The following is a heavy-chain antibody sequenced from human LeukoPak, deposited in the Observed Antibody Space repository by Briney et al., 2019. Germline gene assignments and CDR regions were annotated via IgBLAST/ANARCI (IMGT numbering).Heavy chain of an antibody. Sequence: GESLKISFKGSGYRFTSYWIGWVRPMPGKGLEWMGIIYPGDSDTRYSPSFQGQVTISADKSISTAYLQWSSLKASDTAMYYCARGSNEDYYYYYMDVWGKGTTVTVSS. CDR3: ARGSNEDYYYYYMDV. CDR1: GYRFTSYW. D-gene: IGHD4-11*01. J-gene: IGHJ6*03. V-gene: IGHV5-51*01. CDR2: IYPGDSDT.